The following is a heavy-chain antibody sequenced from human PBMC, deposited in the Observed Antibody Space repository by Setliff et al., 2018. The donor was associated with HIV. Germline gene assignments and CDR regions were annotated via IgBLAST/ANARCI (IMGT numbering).Heavy chain of an antibody. V-gene: IGHV2-5*02. CDR3: ARMGSGSYSMYYFDY. Sequence: SGPTLVNPTQTLTLTCTFSGFSLNTDGASVGWIRQPPGKTLEWLGNIYWDDDKRYSPSLQSRLTITKDTSKNQVVLTLTNMDPVDTATYYCARMGSGSYSMYYFDYWGQGTLVTVSS. J-gene: IGHJ4*02. CDR1: GFSLNTDGAS. D-gene: IGHD1-26*01. CDR2: IYWDDDK.